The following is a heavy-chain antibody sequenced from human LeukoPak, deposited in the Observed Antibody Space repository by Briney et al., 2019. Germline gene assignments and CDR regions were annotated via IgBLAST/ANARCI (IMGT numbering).Heavy chain of an antibody. D-gene: IGHD3-10*01. CDR2: INHSGIT. CDR1: GGSFSDYY. CDR3: ARQIRNYYGSGSYYKN. Sequence: SETLSLTCAVYGGSFSDYYWSWIRQPPGKGLEYIGEINHSGITNYNPSLMSRVTISVDTSKNQFSLKLSSVTAADTAVYYCARQIRNYYGSGSYYKNWGQGTLVTVSS. V-gene: IGHV4-34*01. J-gene: IGHJ4*02.